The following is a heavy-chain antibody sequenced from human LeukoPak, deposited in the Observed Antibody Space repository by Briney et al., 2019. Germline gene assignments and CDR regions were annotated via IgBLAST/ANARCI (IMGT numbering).Heavy chain of an antibody. CDR2: IWYDGSNK. V-gene: IGHV3-33*06. J-gene: IGHJ4*02. CDR1: GFTFSSYG. D-gene: IGHD1-26*01. Sequence: GRSLRLSCAASGFTFSSYGMHWVRQAPGKGLEWVAVIWYDGSNKYYTDSVKGRFTISRDNSKNTLYLQMNSLRAEDTAVYYCAKCPNWELLADYWGQGTLVTVSS. CDR3: AKCPNWELLADY.